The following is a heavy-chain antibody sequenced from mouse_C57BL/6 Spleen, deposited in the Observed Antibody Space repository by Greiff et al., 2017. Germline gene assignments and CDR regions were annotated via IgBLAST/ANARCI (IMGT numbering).Heavy chain of an antibody. Sequence: QVQLKQSGPELVKPGASVKISCKASGYAFSSSWMNWVKQRPGKGLEWIGRIYPGDGDTNYNGKFKGKATLTADKSSSTAYMQLSSLTSEDSAVYFCAKVYSNEGLLYCDYWGQGTTLTVSS. CDR2: IYPGDGDT. D-gene: IGHD2-5*01. CDR3: AKVYSNEGLLYCDY. V-gene: IGHV1-82*01. J-gene: IGHJ2*01. CDR1: GYAFSSSW.